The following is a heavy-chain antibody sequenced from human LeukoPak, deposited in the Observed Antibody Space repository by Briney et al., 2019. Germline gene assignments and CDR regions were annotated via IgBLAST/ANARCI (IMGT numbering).Heavy chain of an antibody. CDR3: AREWNGYDYVGEDY. D-gene: IGHD5-12*01. CDR2: IKQDGSEK. CDR1: GFSFSIYW. Sequence: GGSLRLSCAVSGFSFSIYWMSWVRQAPGKGLEWVANIKQDGSEKYYMDSVKGRFTISRDNAKNSLYLQMNSLRAEDTAVCYCAREWNGYDYVGEDYWGQGTLVTVSS. V-gene: IGHV3-7*01. J-gene: IGHJ4*02.